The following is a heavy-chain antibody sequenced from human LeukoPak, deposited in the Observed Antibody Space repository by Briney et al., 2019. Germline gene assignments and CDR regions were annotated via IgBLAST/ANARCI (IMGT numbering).Heavy chain of an antibody. CDR2: ISAYNGNT. D-gene: IGHD4-17*01. J-gene: IGHJ4*02. Sequence: ASVKVSCKASGYTFTSYGISWVRRAPGQGLEWMGWISAYNGNTNYAQKLQGRVTMTTDTSTSTAYMELRSLRSDDTAVYYCASGDLTVTNNVNWGQGTLVTVSS. CDR1: GYTFTSYG. V-gene: IGHV1-18*01. CDR3: ASGDLTVTNNVN.